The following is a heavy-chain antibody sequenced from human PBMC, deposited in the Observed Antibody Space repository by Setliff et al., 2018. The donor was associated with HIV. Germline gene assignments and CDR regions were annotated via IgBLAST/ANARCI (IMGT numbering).Heavy chain of an antibody. CDR1: GFTFYTYA. D-gene: IGHD3-10*01. CDR3: ARDLGVRGVIA. CDR2: ISSSSSTI. V-gene: IGHV3-48*01. Sequence: PGGSLRLSCAASGFTFYTYAMSWVRQAPGKGLEWVSYISSSSSTIYYADSVKGRFTISRDNAKNSLYLQMNSLRAEDTAVYYCARDLGVRGVIAWGQGTLVTVSS. J-gene: IGHJ5*02.